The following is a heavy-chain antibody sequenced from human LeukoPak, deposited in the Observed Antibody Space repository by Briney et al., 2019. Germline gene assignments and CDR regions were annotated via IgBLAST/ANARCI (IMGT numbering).Heavy chain of an antibody. J-gene: IGHJ4*02. V-gene: IGHV1-2*02. CDR3: ARDLARYYYDSRTVTDY. CDR2: INPNNDGT. D-gene: IGHD3-22*01. Sequence: ASVKVSCKASGYTFTGYYIHWVRQAPGQGLEWMGWINPNNDGTNYAQKFQDRVTMTRDTSISTAYMELSRLRSDDTAVYYCARDLARYYYDSRTVTDYWGQGTLVTVSS. CDR1: GYTFTGYY.